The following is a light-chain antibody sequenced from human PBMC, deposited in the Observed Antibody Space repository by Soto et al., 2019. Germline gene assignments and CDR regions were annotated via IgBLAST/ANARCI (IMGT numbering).Light chain of an antibody. V-gene: IGLV2-14*01. J-gene: IGLJ1*01. CDR3: SSLTTSFTYV. CDR1: SSDVGIYNY. CDR2: EVT. Sequence: QSALAQPASVSGSPGQSIAISCTGSSSDVGIYNYVSWYQQHPGKVPKLIIYEVTNRPSGVSNRFSGSKSGNTASLTISGLQAEDEADYYCSSLTTSFTYVFGTGTKVTVL.